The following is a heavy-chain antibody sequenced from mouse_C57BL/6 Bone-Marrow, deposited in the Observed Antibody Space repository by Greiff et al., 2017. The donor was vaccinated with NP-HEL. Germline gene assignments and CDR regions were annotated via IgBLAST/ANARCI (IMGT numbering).Heavy chain of an antibody. D-gene: IGHD1-1*01. CDR2: IDPEDGET. J-gene: IGHJ4*01. CDR3: AYYYGSSPYAMDY. V-gene: IGHV14-2*01. Sequence: VQLQQSGAELVKPGASVKLSCTASGFNITDYYMHWVKQRTEQGLEWIGRIDPEDGETKYAPKFQGKATITADTSSNTAYLQLSSLTSEDTAVYYCAYYYGSSPYAMDYWGQGTSVTVSS. CDR1: GFNITDYY.